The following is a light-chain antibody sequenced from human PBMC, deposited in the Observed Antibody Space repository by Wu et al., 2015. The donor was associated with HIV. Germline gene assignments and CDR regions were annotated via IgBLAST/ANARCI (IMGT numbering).Light chain of an antibody. Sequence: VMTQSPATLSVSPGERATLSCRASQSVSSNLAWYQQRPGQSPRLLIYGASTRATGIPARFSGSGSGTEFTLTISSLQSEDFAVYYCQQYNTWPSFGPGTKMDMK. CDR1: QSVSSN. J-gene: IGKJ3*01. V-gene: IGKV3-15*01. CDR3: QQYNTWPS. CDR2: GAS.